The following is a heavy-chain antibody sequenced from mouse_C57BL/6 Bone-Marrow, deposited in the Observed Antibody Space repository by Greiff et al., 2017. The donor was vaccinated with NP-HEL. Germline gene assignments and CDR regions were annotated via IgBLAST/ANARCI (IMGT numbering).Heavy chain of an antibody. Sequence: EVKLMESGGGLVKPGGSLKLSCAASGFTFSSYAMSWVRQTPEKRLEWVATISDGGSYTYYPDNVKGRFTISRDNAKNNLYLQMSHLKSEDTAMYYCARDRYGSRFDYWGQGTTLTVSS. CDR2: ISDGGSYT. V-gene: IGHV5-4*01. CDR3: ARDRYGSRFDY. CDR1: GFTFSSYA. J-gene: IGHJ2*01. D-gene: IGHD1-1*01.